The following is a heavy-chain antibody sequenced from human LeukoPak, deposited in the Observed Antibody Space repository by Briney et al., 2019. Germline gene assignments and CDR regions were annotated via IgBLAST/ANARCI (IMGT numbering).Heavy chain of an antibody. Sequence: GSSVKVSFKASGGTFSSYAISWVRQAPGQGLEWMGGIIPIFGTANYAQKFQGRVTITTDESTSTAYMELSSLRSEDTAVYYCAGGGEGNFDYWGQGTLVTVSS. V-gene: IGHV1-69*05. D-gene: IGHD3-10*01. CDR1: GGTFSSYA. CDR3: AGGGEGNFDY. J-gene: IGHJ4*02. CDR2: IIPIFGTA.